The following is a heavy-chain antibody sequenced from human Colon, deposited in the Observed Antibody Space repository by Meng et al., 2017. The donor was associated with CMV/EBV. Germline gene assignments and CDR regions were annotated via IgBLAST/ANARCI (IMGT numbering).Heavy chain of an antibody. CDR2: ITGSGGGP. CDR3: AKSRVGDYSYFDY. CDR1: GFDFSSYA. J-gene: IGHJ4*01. Sequence: GESLKISCAASGFDFSSYAMTWVRQAPGKGLEWVSRITGSGGGPHYADSVKGRFTISRDNPKNTLYLQMSSLRAEDSAVYYCAKSRVGDYSYFDYRGHGTLVTVSS. D-gene: IGHD2-21*01. V-gene: IGHV3-23*01.